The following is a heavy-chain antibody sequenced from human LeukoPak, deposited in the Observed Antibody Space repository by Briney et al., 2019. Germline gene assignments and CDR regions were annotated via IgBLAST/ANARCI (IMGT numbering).Heavy chain of an antibody. Sequence: GRSLRLSCAASGFTFSSYAMHWVRQAPGKGLEWVAVISYDGSNKYYADSVKGRFTISRDNSKNTLYLQMNSLRAEDTAVYYCARAPMVRGVIVLWGQGTLVTASS. CDR3: ARAPMVRGVIVL. CDR1: GFTFSSYA. D-gene: IGHD3-10*01. J-gene: IGHJ4*02. V-gene: IGHV3-30-3*01. CDR2: ISYDGSNK.